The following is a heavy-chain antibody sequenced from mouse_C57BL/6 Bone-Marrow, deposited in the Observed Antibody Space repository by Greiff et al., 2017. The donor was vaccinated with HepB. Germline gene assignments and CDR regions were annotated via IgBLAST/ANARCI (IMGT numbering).Heavy chain of an antibody. Sequence: EVQRVESGPGLVKPSQSLSLTCSVTGYSITSGYYWNWIRQFPGNKLEWMGYISYDGSNNYNPSLKNRISITRDTSKNQFFLKLNSVTTEDTATYYCARGLTGRFAYWGQGTLVTVSA. V-gene: IGHV3-6*01. CDR2: ISYDGSN. CDR1: GYSITSGYY. J-gene: IGHJ3*01. D-gene: IGHD4-1*01. CDR3: ARGLTGRFAY.